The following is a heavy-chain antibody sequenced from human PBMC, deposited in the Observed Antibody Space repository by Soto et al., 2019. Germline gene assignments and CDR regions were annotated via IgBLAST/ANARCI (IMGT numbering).Heavy chain of an antibody. J-gene: IGHJ5*02. Sequence: PSETLSLTCTVSGGSISSYYWSWIRQPPGKGLEWIGYIYYSGSTNYNPSLKSRVTRSVDTSKNQFSLKLSSVTAADTAVYYCARHVSGCSGGSCYSWGSNWFDPWGQGTLVTVSS. V-gene: IGHV4-59*08. D-gene: IGHD2-15*01. CDR1: GGSISSYY. CDR3: ARHVSGCSGGSCYSWGSNWFDP. CDR2: IYYSGST.